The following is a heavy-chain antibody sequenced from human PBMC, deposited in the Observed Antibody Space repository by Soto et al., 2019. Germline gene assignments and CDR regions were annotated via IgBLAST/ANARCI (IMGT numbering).Heavy chain of an antibody. CDR3: ARDPSGSGPNFDY. CDR1: GGSISSGGYS. CDR2: IDHSGST. J-gene: IGHJ4*02. Sequence: QLQLQESGSGLVKPSQTVSLTCAVSGGSISSGGYSWSWIRQPPGKGLEWIGYIDHSGSTYYNPYLKRRVTISGDTSKNPLSLKLSSVTAADTAVYYCARDPSGSGPNFDYWGQGALVTVSS. D-gene: IGHD3-10*01. V-gene: IGHV4-30-2*01.